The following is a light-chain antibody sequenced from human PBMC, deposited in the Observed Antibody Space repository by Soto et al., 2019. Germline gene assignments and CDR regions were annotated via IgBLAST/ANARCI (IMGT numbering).Light chain of an antibody. CDR1: QSISSW. Sequence: DIQMTQSPSTLSASVGDRVTITCRASQSISSWLAWYQQKPGKAPKLLIYKASSLQSGVPSRFSGSGSGTDFTLTIASLQFEDFATYYCLQSDTFPYTFGLGTKLEIK. CDR2: KAS. CDR3: LQSDTFPYT. V-gene: IGKV1-5*03. J-gene: IGKJ2*01.